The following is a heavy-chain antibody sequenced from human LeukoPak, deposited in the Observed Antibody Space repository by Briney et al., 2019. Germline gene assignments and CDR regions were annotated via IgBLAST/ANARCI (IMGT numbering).Heavy chain of an antibody. D-gene: IGHD3-10*01. CDR3: TKGSRNGYSSGPFDY. Sequence: GGTLRLSCAASGFTFSNSGMSWVRQAPGKRPEWVSAIRTDAGEKHYADSVKGRFTISRDNSKNSLSLQMSSLRAEDTAVYYCTKGSRNGYSSGPFDYWGQGTLVTVSS. CDR2: IRTDAGEK. J-gene: IGHJ4*02. V-gene: IGHV3-23*01. CDR1: GFTFSNSG.